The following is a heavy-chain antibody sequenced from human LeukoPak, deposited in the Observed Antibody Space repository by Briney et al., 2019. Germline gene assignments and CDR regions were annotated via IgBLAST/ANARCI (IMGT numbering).Heavy chain of an antibody. J-gene: IGHJ4*02. D-gene: IGHD3-3*01. V-gene: IGHV4-34*01. CDR3: ARGKRVRFSDY. CDR2: INHSGST. Sequence: PSETLSLTCAVYGGSFSGYYWSWIRQPPGKGLEWIGEINHSGSTNYNPSLKSRVTISVDTSRNQFSLKLSSVTAADTAVHYCARGKRVRFSDYWGQGTLVTVSS. CDR1: GGSFSGYY.